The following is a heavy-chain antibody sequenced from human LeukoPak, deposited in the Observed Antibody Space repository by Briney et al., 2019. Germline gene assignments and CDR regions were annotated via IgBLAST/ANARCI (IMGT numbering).Heavy chain of an antibody. CDR2: ISGDTIYI. J-gene: IGHJ3*01. CDR3: ARRGSDASFSFFDV. Sequence: SGRSLRLSCAVSGFTFSSYTMHWVRQIPGERREWVSSISGDTIYIYYADSLKGRFTISRDNTNTSLFLQMNSLRAEDTATYFCARRGSDASFSFFDVGGQGTMVTVSS. V-gene: IGHV3-21*01. D-gene: IGHD1-26*01. CDR1: GFTFSSYT.